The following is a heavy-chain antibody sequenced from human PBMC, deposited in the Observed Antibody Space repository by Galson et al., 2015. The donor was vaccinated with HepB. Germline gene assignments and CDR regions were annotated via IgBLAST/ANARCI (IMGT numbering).Heavy chain of an antibody. V-gene: IGHV1-18*04. Sequence: SVKVSCKASGYTFTSYGISWVRQAPGQGLEWMGWISAYNGNTNYAQKLQGRVTMTTDTSTSTAYMELRSLRSDDTAVYYCARETDSSGYYGYLTGYYYYGMDVWGQGTTVTVSS. CDR2: ISAYNGNT. D-gene: IGHD3-22*01. J-gene: IGHJ6*02. CDR1: GYTFTSYG. CDR3: ARETDSSGYYGYLTGYYYYGMDV.